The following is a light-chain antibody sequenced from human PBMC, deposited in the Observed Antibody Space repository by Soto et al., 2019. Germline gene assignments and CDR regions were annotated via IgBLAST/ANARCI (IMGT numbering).Light chain of an antibody. CDR2: DVT. CDR3: CSFAGSYTLYV. V-gene: IGLV2-11*01. J-gene: IGLJ1*01. Sequence: QSALTQPRSVSGSPGQSVTISCTGTSSDVGGYDFVSWYQQHPAKAPKLIIFDVTKRPSGVPGRFSGSKSGNTASLTISGLQADDEADYYCCSFAGSYTLYVFGTGTKVTV. CDR1: SSDVGGYDF.